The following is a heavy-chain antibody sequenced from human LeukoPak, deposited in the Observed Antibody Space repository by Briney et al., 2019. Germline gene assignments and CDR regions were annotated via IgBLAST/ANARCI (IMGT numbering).Heavy chain of an antibody. Sequence: ASVKVSCKASGYTFTGYYMHWVRQAPGQGLEWMGWINPNSGGTNYAQKFQGRVTMTRDTSISTAYMELSRLRSDDTAVYYCARASDYDILTGYYQGPFDYWGQGTLVTVSS. CDR1: GYTFTGYY. V-gene: IGHV1-2*02. J-gene: IGHJ4*02. CDR3: ARASDYDILTGYYQGPFDY. CDR2: INPNSGGT. D-gene: IGHD3-9*01.